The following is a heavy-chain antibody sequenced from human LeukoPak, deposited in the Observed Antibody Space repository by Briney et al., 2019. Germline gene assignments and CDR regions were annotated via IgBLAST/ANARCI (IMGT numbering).Heavy chain of an antibody. CDR1: GFTVSSNY. V-gene: IGHV3-53*01. D-gene: IGHD3-22*01. Sequence: GGSLRPSCAASGFTVSSNYMSWVRQAPGKGLEWVSVIYSGGSTYYADSVKGRFTISRDSSKNTLYLQMNSLRDEDTAVYYCARAYSDSSGYDYWGQGTLVTVSS. CDR2: IYSGGST. J-gene: IGHJ4*02. CDR3: ARAYSDSSGYDY.